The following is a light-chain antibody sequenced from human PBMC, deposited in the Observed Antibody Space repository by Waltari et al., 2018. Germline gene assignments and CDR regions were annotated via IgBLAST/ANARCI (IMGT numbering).Light chain of an antibody. Sequence: SYELTQPPSVAVSPGPTARITCPGDALPEQYANWYQQKAGQAPMLVIYKDNERPSGIPERYSGSSSGTIVTLTISGVQAEDEADYYCQSADSSGAYRVFGGGTKLTVL. CDR3: QSADSSGAYRV. V-gene: IGLV3-25*03. J-gene: IGLJ3*02. CDR2: KDN. CDR1: ALPEQY.